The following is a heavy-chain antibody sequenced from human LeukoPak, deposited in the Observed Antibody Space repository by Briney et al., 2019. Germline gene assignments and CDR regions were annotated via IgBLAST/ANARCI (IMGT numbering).Heavy chain of an antibody. D-gene: IGHD6-13*01. V-gene: IGHV3-23*01. CDR1: GFTFSSFA. Sequence: GGSLRLSCAASGFTFSSFAVSWVRQAPGKGLEWVSVISGSGGNTYYADSVKGRFTISRDNSKNTLYLQMNSLRAEDTAVYYCAKGRARIAAASGYWGQGTLVTVSS. CDR2: ISGSGGNT. J-gene: IGHJ4*02. CDR3: AKGRARIAAASGY.